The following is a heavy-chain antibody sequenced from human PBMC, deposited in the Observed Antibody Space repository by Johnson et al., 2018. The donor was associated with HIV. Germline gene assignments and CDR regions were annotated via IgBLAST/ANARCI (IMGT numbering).Heavy chain of an antibody. J-gene: IGHJ3*02. V-gene: IGHV3-73*02. D-gene: IGHD3-3*01. CDR1: GFTFSGSA. CDR2: IRSKANSYAT. Sequence: VQLVESGGGLVQPGGSLKLSCAASGFTFSGSAVHWVRQASGKGLEWVGHIRSKANSYATTYAASVKGRFTISRDDSKNTLYLQMNSLKTEDTAVYYCTTRVTVVIISSDAFDIWGQGTMVTVSS. CDR3: TTRVTVVIISSDAFDI.